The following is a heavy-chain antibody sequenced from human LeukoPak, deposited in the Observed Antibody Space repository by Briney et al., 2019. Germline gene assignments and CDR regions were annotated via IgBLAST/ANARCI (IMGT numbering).Heavy chain of an antibody. CDR1: GYTFTGYY. CDR2: INPNSGGT. CDR3: ARAHVNPVLLWFGESTRGSRRDNWFDP. V-gene: IGHV1-2*02. Sequence: GASVKVSCKASGYTFTGYYMHWVRQAPGQGLEWMGWINPNSGGTNYAQKFQGRVTMTRDTSISTAYMELSRLRSDDTAVYYCARAHVNPVLLWFGESTRGSRRDNWFDPWGQGTLVTVSS. D-gene: IGHD3-10*01. J-gene: IGHJ5*02.